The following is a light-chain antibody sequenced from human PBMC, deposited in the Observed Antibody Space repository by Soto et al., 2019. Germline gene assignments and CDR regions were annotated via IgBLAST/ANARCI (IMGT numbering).Light chain of an antibody. CDR1: SSDIGAYKF. J-gene: IGLJ2*01. CDR3: SLYAGTNSVV. V-gene: IGLV2-8*01. CDR2: EVS. Sequence: QSALTQPPSASGSPGQSVAISCTGTSSDIGAYKFVSWYQQHPGKAPKLIIYEVSIRPSGVPDRFSGSNSGNTASLTVSGLLADDEADYYCSLYAGTNSVVFGGGTKLTVL.